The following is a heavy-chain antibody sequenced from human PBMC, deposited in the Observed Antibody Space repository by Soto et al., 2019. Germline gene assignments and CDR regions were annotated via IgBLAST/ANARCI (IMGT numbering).Heavy chain of an antibody. D-gene: IGHD3-3*01. Sequence: QVQLVESGGGVVQPGRSLRLSCAASGFTFSSYGMHWVRQAPGKGLEWVAVISYDGSNKYYADSVKGRFTISRDNSKNXLXXQMNSLRAEDTAVYYCARSSRAIFGRNGGSYGMDVWGQGTTVTVSS. CDR2: ISYDGSNK. V-gene: IGHV3-30*03. CDR1: GFTFSSYG. J-gene: IGHJ6*02. CDR3: ARSSRAIFGRNGGSYGMDV.